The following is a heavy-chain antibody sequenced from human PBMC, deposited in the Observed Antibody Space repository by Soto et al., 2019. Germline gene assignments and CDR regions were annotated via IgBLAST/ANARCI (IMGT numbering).Heavy chain of an antibody. D-gene: IGHD6-19*01. Sequence: SETLSLTCTVSGGSISSSSYYWGWIRQPPGKGLEWIGSIYYSGSTYYNPSLKSRVTISVDTSKNQFSLKLSSVTAADTAVYYCARLLRQWLVRNYFDYWGQGTLVTVSS. V-gene: IGHV4-39*01. J-gene: IGHJ4*02. CDR3: ARLLRQWLVRNYFDY. CDR1: GGSISSSSYY. CDR2: IYYSGST.